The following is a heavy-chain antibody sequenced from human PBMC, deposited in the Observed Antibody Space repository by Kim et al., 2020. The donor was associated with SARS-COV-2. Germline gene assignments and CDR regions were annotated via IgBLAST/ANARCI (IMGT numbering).Heavy chain of an antibody. CDR1: GFTFSSYG. J-gene: IGHJ6*02. CDR2: ISYDGSNK. V-gene: IGHV3-30*18. D-gene: IGHD3-10*01. Sequence: GGSLRLSCAASGFTFSSYGMHWVRQAPGKGLEWVAVISYDGSNKYYADSVKGRFTISRDNSKNTLYLQMNSLRAEDTAVYYCAKGTSLWFGDPDMDVWGQGTTVTVSS. CDR3: AKGTSLWFGDPDMDV.